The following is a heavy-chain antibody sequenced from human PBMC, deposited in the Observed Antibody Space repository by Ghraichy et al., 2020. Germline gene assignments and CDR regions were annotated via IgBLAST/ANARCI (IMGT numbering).Heavy chain of an antibody. Sequence: SETLSLTCTVSGGSISSGGYYWSWIRQHPGKGLEWIGYIYYSGSTYYNPSLKSRVTISVDTSKNQFSLKLSSVTAADTAVYYCAREYGPPAYMAYQYNWFDPWGQGTLVTVSS. D-gene: IGHD2-21*01. V-gene: IGHV4-31*03. CDR2: IYYSGST. CDR1: GGSISSGGYY. CDR3: AREYGPPAYMAYQYNWFDP. J-gene: IGHJ5*02.